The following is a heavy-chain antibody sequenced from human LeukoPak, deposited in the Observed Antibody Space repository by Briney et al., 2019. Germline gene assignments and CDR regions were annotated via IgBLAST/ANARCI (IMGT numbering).Heavy chain of an antibody. V-gene: IGHV3-30*03. CDR2: ISYDGSNK. J-gene: IGHJ6*02. CDR3: ARQYYDFWSAQDGMDV. D-gene: IGHD3-3*01. CDR1: GFTFSGYG. Sequence: GGSLRLSCAASGFTFSGYGMHWVRQAPGKGLEWVAVISYDGSNKYYADSVKGRFTISRDNSKNTLYLQMNSLRAEDTAVYYCARQYYDFWSAQDGMDVWGQGTTVTVSS.